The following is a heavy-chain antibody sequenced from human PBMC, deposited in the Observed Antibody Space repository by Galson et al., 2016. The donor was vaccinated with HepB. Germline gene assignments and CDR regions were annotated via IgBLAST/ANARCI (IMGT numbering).Heavy chain of an antibody. CDR3: ARDLSRYTSSWYTDYFDY. Sequence: SVKVSCKASGYTFTNYGISWVRQAPGQGLEWMGWINAYNGNTNSAQKFQGRVTMTTDTSTSTAYMELRSLRSGDTAVYYCARDLSRYTSSWYTDYFDYWGQGTLVTVSS. CDR1: GYTFTNYG. D-gene: IGHD6-13*01. V-gene: IGHV1-18*04. J-gene: IGHJ4*02. CDR2: INAYNGNT.